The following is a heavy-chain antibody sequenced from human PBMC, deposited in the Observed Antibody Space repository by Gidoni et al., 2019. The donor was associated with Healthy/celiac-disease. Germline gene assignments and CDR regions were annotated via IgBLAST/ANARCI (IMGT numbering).Heavy chain of an antibody. CDR2: IYSSGST. Sequence: QVQLQESGPGLVKPSETLSRTCTDSGGSISSYYWSWIRQPPGKGLEWIGYIYSSGSTNYNPSLKSRVTISVDTSKNQFSLKLSSVTAADTAVYYCARAPSSSWYIYFDYWGQGTLVTVSS. D-gene: IGHD6-13*01. J-gene: IGHJ4*02. V-gene: IGHV4-59*01. CDR3: ARAPSSSWYIYFDY. CDR1: GGSISSYY.